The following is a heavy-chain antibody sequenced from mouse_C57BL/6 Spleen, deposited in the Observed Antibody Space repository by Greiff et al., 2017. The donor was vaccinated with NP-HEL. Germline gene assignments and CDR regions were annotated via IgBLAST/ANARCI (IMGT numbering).Heavy chain of an antibody. J-gene: IGHJ3*01. D-gene: IGHD2-3*01. V-gene: IGHV1-64*01. CDR2: IHPNSGST. CDR3: ARSEGISYDGYYGTY. CDR1: GYTFTSYW. Sequence: QVQLQQPGAELVKPGASVKLSCKASGYTFTSYWMHWVKQRPGQGLEWIGMIHPNSGSTNYNEKFKSKATLTVDKSSSTAYMQLSSLTSEDSAVYYCARSEGISYDGYYGTYWGQGTLVTVSA.